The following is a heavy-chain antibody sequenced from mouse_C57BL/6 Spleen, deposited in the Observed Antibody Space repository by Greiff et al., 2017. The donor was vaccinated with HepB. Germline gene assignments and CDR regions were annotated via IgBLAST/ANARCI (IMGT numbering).Heavy chain of an antibody. Sequence: VQLQQSGAELVRPGASVTLSCKASGYTFTDYEMHWVKQTPVHGLEWIGAIDPETGGTAYNQKFKGKAILTADKSSSTAYMELRSLTSEDSAVYYCTRRDGYYFLDYWGQGTTLTVSS. CDR2: IDPETGGT. CDR1: GYTFTDYE. J-gene: IGHJ2*01. D-gene: IGHD2-3*01. CDR3: TRRDGYYFLDY. V-gene: IGHV1-15*01.